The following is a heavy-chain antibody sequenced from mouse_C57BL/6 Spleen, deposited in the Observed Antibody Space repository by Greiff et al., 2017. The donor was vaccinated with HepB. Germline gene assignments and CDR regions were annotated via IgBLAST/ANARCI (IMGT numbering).Heavy chain of an antibody. CDR2: ISDGGSYT. D-gene: IGHD1-1*01. V-gene: IGHV5-4*03. CDR1: GFTFSSYA. J-gene: IGHJ1*03. CDR3: ARVNGSSDGGYVDV. Sequence: EVMLVESGGGLVKPGGSLKLSCAASGFTFSSYAMSWVRQTPEKRLEWVATISDGGSYTYYPDNVKGRFTISRDNAKNNLYLQMSHLKSEDTAMYDCARVNGSSDGGYVDVWGTGTTVTVSS.